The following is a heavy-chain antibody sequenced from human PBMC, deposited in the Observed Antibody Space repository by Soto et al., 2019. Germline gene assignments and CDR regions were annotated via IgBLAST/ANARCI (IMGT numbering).Heavy chain of an antibody. D-gene: IGHD5-18*01. Sequence: RLSCAVSGFTFSSYAMSWVRQAPGKGLEWVSAISGSGGSTNYADSAKGRSTISRDNSRNTLYLQMNSLRAEDTAVYYCAKEGTAMVIDYWGQGTLATVSS. CDR2: ISGSGGST. V-gene: IGHV3-23*01. J-gene: IGHJ4*02. CDR3: AKEGTAMVIDY. CDR1: GFTFSSYA.